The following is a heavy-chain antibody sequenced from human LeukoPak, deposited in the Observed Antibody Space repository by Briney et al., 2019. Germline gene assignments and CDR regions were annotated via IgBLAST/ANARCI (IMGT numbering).Heavy chain of an antibody. CDR3: ARDEGGVLDY. D-gene: IGHD3-10*01. J-gene: IGHJ4*02. CDR1: GCTFSSYS. V-gene: IGHV3-21*01. CDR2: ISSSSSYI. Sequence: GGSLRLSCAASGCTFSSYSMNWVRQAPGRGLEWVSSISSSSSYIYYADSVKGRFTISRDNAKNSLYLQMNSLRAEDTAVYYCARDEGGVLDYWGQGTLVTLSS.